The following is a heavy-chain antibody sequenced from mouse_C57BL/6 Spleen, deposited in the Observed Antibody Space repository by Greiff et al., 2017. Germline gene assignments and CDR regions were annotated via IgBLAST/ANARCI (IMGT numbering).Heavy chain of an antibody. Sequence: VQLQQSGPVLVKPGASVKMSCKASGYTFTDYYMNWVKQSHGKSLEWIGVINPYNGGTSYNQKFKGKATLTVDKSSSTAYMELNSLTSEDSAVYHCARGSQLRTYWYFDVWGTGTTVTVSS. CDR1: GYTFTDYY. J-gene: IGHJ1*03. CDR3: ARGSQLRTYWYFDV. V-gene: IGHV1-19*01. CDR2: INPYNGGT. D-gene: IGHD2-12*01.